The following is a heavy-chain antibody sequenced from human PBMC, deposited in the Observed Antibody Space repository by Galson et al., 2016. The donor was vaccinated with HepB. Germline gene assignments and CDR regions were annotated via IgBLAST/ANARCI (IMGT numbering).Heavy chain of an antibody. Sequence: SLRLSCAASGFTFSSYAMSWVRQAPGKGLEWVSAISGSGGSTYYADSVKGRFTVSRDNSKNTPYLQMNSLRAEDTAVYYCAKSPALMVYAMPARRQPSLYYFDYWGQGTLVTVSS. J-gene: IGHJ4*02. CDR3: AKSPALMVYAMPARRQPSLYYFDY. CDR1: GFTFSSYA. CDR2: ISGSGGST. V-gene: IGHV3-23*01. D-gene: IGHD2-8*01.